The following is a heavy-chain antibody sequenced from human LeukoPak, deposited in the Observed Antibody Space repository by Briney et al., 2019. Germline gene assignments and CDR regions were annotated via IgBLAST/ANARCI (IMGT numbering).Heavy chain of an antibody. V-gene: IGHV3-74*01. Sequence: PGRSLRLSCAASGFTFDDYAMHWVRQAPGKGLVWVSRINSDGSSTSYADSVKGRFTISRDNAKNTLYLQMNSLRAEDTAVYYCARVQGSSGWTSYWYFDLWGRGTLVTVSS. CDR3: ARVQGSSGWTSYWYFDL. CDR1: GFTFDDYA. D-gene: IGHD6-19*01. CDR2: INSDGSST. J-gene: IGHJ2*01.